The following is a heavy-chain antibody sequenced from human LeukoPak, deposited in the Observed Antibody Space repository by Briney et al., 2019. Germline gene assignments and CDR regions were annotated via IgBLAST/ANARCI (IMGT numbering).Heavy chain of an antibody. D-gene: IGHD2-21*02. J-gene: IGHJ4*02. CDR1: GVSVSSNY. CDR2: IYSGGST. V-gene: IGHV3-66*01. CDR3: AHRLGGDHNY. Sequence: GGSLRLSCAASGVSVSSNYMSWVRQAPGKGLEWVSVIYSGGSTNYADSVKGRFTISRDNPKNTLYLQMNSLRAEDTAVYYCAHRLGGDHNYWGQGTLVTVSS.